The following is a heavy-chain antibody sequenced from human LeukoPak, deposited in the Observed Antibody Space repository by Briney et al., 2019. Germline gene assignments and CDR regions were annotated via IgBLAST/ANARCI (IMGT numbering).Heavy chain of an antibody. D-gene: IGHD5-18*01. CDR3: ARDGLYSYGYSYFDY. Sequence: SETLSLTCTVSGGSITSYHWSWIRQPAGKGLEWIGRIYTSGSTNYNPSLKSRVTMSVDTSKNQFSLKLSSVTAADTAVHYCARDGLYSYGYSYFDYWGQGTLVTVSS. CDR1: GGSITSYH. CDR2: IYTSGST. V-gene: IGHV4-4*07. J-gene: IGHJ4*02.